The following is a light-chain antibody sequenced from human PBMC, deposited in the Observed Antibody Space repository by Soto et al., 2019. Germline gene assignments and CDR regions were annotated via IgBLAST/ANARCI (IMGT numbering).Light chain of an antibody. Sequence: EVVLTQSPGTLSLSPGESATLSCRASQSVSSNYLAWYQQKPGQAPRLLIYGVSTRATGIPDRFSGSGSGTHFSLTISRLEPADFALYYCQQYFTSPLTFGGGTKVEIK. CDR1: QSVSSNY. CDR2: GVS. CDR3: QQYFTSPLT. V-gene: IGKV3-20*01. J-gene: IGKJ4*01.